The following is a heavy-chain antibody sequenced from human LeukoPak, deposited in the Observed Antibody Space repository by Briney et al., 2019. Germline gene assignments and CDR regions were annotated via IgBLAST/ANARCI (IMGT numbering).Heavy chain of an antibody. CDR3: ATGIAAASSISDY. D-gene: IGHD6-13*01. Sequence: GASVKVSCKVSGYTFTDYYMHWVQQAPGKGLEWMGLVDPEDGETIYAEKFQGRVTITADTSTDTAYMELSSLRSEDTAVYYCATGIAAASSISDYWGQGTLVTVSS. J-gene: IGHJ4*02. CDR2: VDPEDGET. CDR1: GYTFTDYY. V-gene: IGHV1-69-2*01.